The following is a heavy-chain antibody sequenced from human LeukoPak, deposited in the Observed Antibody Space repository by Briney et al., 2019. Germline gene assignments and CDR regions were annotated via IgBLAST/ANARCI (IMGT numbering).Heavy chain of an antibody. CDR2: INHSGST. V-gene: IGHV4-34*01. CDR3: ARGVAVAGYEVFDY. CDR1: GGSISSYY. D-gene: IGHD6-19*01. J-gene: IGHJ4*02. Sequence: SETLSLTCTVSGGSISSYYWSWIRQPPGKGLEWIGEINHSGSTNYNPSLKSRVTISVDTSKNQFSLKLSSVTAADTAVYYCARGVAVAGYEVFDYWGQGTLVTVSS.